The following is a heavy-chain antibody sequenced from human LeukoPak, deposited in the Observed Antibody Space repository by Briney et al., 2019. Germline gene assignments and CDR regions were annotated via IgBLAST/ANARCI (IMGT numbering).Heavy chain of an antibody. D-gene: IGHD3-10*01. CDR2: VSYDGSNK. Sequence: GGSLRLSCAASGFTFSSYAMHWVRQAPGKGLEWVAVVSYDGSNKYYADSVKGRFTISRDNSKNTLYLQMNSLRAEDTAVYYCAREDAPSNVLLWFGESVAFDYWGQGTLVTVSS. V-gene: IGHV3-30*01. J-gene: IGHJ4*02. CDR3: AREDAPSNVLLWFGESVAFDY. CDR1: GFTFSSYA.